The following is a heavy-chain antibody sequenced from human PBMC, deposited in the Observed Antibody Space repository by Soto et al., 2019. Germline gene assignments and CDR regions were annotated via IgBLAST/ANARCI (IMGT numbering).Heavy chain of an antibody. CDR3: ARRRMVRGVRYSYFDL. V-gene: IGHV4-39*01. CDR2: IYYSGST. J-gene: IGHJ2*01. Sequence: QLQLQESGPGLVKPSETLSLTCTVSGGSISSSSYYWGWIRQPPGKGLEWIGSIYYSGSTYYNPSLKSRVTISVDTSKNQFSLKLSSVTAADTAVYYCARRRMVRGVRYSYFDLWGRGTLVTVSS. CDR1: GGSISSSSYY. D-gene: IGHD3-10*01.